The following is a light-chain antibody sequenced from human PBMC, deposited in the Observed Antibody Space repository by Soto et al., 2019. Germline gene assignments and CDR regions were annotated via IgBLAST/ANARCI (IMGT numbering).Light chain of an antibody. J-gene: IGKJ1*01. CDR1: QSVDSAF. CDR2: GAS. V-gene: IGKV3-20*01. Sequence: EVVLTQSPGSLSLSQGQRATLSCRASQSVDSAFFAWYQKKPGQAPRLLIYGASKRATGIPDRFSGSGSGTDFTITIRRREPAAFAVKYCQQYMSSVTFGQGTKVEIK. CDR3: QQYMSSVT.